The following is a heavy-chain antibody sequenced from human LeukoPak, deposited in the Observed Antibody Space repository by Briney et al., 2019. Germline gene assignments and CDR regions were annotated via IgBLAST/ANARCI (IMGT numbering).Heavy chain of an antibody. CDR3: ARLLGGSSGWSPGLWYFDL. V-gene: IGHV1-24*01. D-gene: IGHD6-19*01. CDR1: GYTLTELS. Sequence: GASVKVSCKVSGYTLTELSMHWVRQAPGKGLEWMGGFDPEDGETIYAQKFQGRVTMTEDTSTDTAYMELSSLRSEDTAVYYCARLLGGSSGWSPGLWYFDLWGRGTLVTVSS. J-gene: IGHJ2*01. CDR2: FDPEDGET.